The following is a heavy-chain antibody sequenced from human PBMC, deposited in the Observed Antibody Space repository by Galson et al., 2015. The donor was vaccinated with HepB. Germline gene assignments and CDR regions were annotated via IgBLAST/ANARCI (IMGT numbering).Heavy chain of an antibody. CDR2: IKEDESEK. CDR3: ARFAGGGYSTSWYRSGFDY. Sequence: SLRLSCAAAGFTFSGYWMTWVRQAPGKGLEWVANIKEDESEKYYVDSGKGRFTISRDNAKNSLYLQLNSLRAEDTAVYFCARFAGGGYSTSWYRSGFDYWGQGTLVIVSS. CDR1: GFTFSGYW. J-gene: IGHJ4*02. V-gene: IGHV3-7*05. D-gene: IGHD6-13*01.